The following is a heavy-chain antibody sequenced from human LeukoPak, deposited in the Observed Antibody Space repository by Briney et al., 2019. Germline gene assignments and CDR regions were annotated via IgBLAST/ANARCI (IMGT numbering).Heavy chain of an antibody. J-gene: IGHJ3*02. CDR3: ARGSCSSTSCYDAFDI. CDR2: INPNSGGT. D-gene: IGHD2-2*01. V-gene: IGHV1-2*02. CDR1: GYTFTGYY. Sequence: ASVKVSCKASGYTFTGYYMHWVRQAPGQGLEWMGWINPNSGGTNYAQKFQGRDTMTRDTSISTAYMELSRLRSDDTAVYYCARGSCSSTSCYDAFDIWGQGTMVTVSS.